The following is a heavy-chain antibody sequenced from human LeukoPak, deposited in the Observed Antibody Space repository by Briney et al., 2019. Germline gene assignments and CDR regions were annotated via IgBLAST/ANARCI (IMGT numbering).Heavy chain of an antibody. CDR3: ARLRRYFDWLLSRTATYYYYMDV. CDR1: GGSFSGYY. J-gene: IGHJ6*03. CDR2: VNHSGST. D-gene: IGHD3-9*01. Sequence: SETLSLTCAVYGGSFSGYYWSWIRQPPGKGLEWIGEVNHSGSTNYNPSLKSRVTISVDTSKNQFSLKLSSVTAADTAVYYCARLRRYFDWLLSRTATYYYYMDVWGKGTTVTISS. V-gene: IGHV4-34*01.